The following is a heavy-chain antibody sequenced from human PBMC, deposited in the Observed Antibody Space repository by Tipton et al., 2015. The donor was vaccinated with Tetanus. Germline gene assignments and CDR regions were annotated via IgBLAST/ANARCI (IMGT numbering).Heavy chain of an antibody. CDR3: ARGRGRGAFDL. J-gene: IGHJ3*01. Sequence: TLSLTCTVSGVSMIDSYWNWIRQPAGKGLEWIGRIYSSGTTNYDPSLRGRVTMSIDTSKNRFSLKLDTVTAADTAIYYCARGRGRGAFDLWGQGTMVTVSS. V-gene: IGHV4-4*07. D-gene: IGHD2-15*01. CDR2: IYSSGTT. CDR1: GVSMIDSY.